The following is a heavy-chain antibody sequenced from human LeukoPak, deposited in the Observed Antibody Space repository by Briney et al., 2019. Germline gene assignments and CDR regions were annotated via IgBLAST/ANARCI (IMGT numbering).Heavy chain of an antibody. D-gene: IGHD3-10*01. CDR2: ISGSGSGT. V-gene: IGHV3-23*01. CDR1: GFTFNNYA. Sequence: PGGSLRLSCAASGFTFNNYAMSWVRQAPGEGLEWVSSISGSGSGTYYADSVKGRFTISRDNSKNTLYLQMSSLRAEDTAVYYCARDQSSGELYTGHAFDIWGQGTMVTVSS. CDR3: ARDQSSGELYTGHAFDI. J-gene: IGHJ3*02.